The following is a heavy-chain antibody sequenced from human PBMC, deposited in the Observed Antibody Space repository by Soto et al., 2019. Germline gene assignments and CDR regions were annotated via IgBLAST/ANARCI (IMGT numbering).Heavy chain of an antibody. CDR2: ISAYNGNT. V-gene: IGHV1-18*01. D-gene: IGHD3-10*01. Sequence: GASVKVSCKASGYTFTTVGVSRVRQAPGQGLEWMGWISAYNGNTNYAQKFQGRVTMTTDTSTSTAYMELRSLRSDDTAVYYCARDYYGSGRLNAHNWFDPWGQGTLVTVSS. J-gene: IGHJ5*02. CDR1: GYTFTTVG. CDR3: ARDYYGSGRLNAHNWFDP.